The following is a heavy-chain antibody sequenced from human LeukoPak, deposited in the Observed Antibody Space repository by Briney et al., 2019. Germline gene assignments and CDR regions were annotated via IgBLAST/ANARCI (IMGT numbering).Heavy chain of an antibody. J-gene: IGHJ4*02. CDR3: AKYIGYGDYEY. D-gene: IGHD4-17*01. CDR1: GGSISSDY. Sequence: SQTLSLTCTVAGGSISSDYWSWIRQPPGKGLEWIGHISYSGSTTYSPSLKSRVTISVGTSKKQFSLKLSSVTAADTAVYYCAKYIGYGDYEYWGQGTLVTVSS. CDR2: ISYSGST. V-gene: IGHV4-59*01.